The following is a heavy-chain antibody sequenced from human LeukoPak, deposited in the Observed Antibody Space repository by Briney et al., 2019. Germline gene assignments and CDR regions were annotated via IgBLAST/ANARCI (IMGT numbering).Heavy chain of an antibody. J-gene: IGHJ6*04. CDR1: GYTFTIYY. CDR2: INPSGGST. D-gene: IGHD3-10*01. CDR3: ARDCFPTYYYGSGSYGMDV. V-gene: IGHV1-46*01. Sequence: ASVKVSCKASGYTFTIYYIHWVRQAPGQGLEWMGLINPSGGSTNYAQKFQGRVTMTRDTSTSTVYMELSSLRSEDTAVYYCARDCFPTYYYGSGSYGMDVWGKGTTVTISS.